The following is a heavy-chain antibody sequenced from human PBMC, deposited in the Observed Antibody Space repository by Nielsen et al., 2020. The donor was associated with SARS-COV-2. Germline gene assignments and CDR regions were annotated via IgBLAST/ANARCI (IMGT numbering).Heavy chain of an antibody. D-gene: IGHD1-26*01. CDR2: ISSNGGST. CDR3: VRYYSGSYHDYFDY. CDR1: GFTFSSYA. J-gene: IGHJ4*02. Sequence: GGSLRLSCSASGFTFSSYAMHWVRQAPGKGLEYVSAISSNGGSTYYADSVKGRFTISRDNSKNTLYLQMSSLRAEDTAVYYCVRYYSGSYHDYFDYWGQGTLVTVSS. V-gene: IGHV3-64D*09.